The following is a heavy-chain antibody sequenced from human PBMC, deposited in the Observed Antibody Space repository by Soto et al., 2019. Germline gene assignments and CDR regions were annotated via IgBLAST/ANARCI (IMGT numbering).Heavy chain of an antibody. Sequence: PSETLSLTCTVSGGSISSSSYYWGWIRQPPGKGLEWIGSIYYSGSTYYNPSLKSRVTISVDTSKNQFSLKLSSVTAADTAVYYCARQRAILWFGELPLNWFDPWGQG. V-gene: IGHV4-39*01. CDR2: IYYSGST. D-gene: IGHD3-10*01. CDR1: GGSISSSSYY. J-gene: IGHJ5*02. CDR3: ARQRAILWFGELPLNWFDP.